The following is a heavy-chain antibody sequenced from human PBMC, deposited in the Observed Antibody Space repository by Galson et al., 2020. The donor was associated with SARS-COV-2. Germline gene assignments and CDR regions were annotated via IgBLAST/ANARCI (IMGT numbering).Heavy chain of an antibody. CDR3: ARAPNYDSSGYTFDY. Sequence: ETSETLSLTCTVSGGSLRSGDYFWTWIRQPPGKGLEWIGYIYYSGSTDYNPSLKSRVTISVDTSRKQFSLNLSSVTAADTAVYYCARAPNYDSSGYTFDYWGQGTLVTVSS. CDR1: GGSLRSGDYF. V-gene: IGHV4-30-4*01. D-gene: IGHD3-22*01. J-gene: IGHJ4*02. CDR2: IYYSGST.